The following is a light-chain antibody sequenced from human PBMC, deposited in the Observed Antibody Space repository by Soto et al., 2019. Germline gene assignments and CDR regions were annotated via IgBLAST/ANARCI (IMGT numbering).Light chain of an antibody. V-gene: IGKV3-20*01. CDR3: QNYGSPPVT. CDR1: QSVSGNF. Sequence: DMVLTQSPGTLSLSPGERATLSCSASQSVSGNFLAWYQQKPGQAPRLLIYGASVRATGVPDRFSGGGSGTGFTLAIRVLEPDDFAQYFCQNYGSPPVTFGGGTKIEV. CDR2: GAS. J-gene: IGKJ4*01.